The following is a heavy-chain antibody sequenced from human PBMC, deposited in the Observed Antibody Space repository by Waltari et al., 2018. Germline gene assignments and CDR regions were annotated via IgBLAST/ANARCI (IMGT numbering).Heavy chain of an antibody. CDR2: INHRGGT. J-gene: IGHJ3*01. CDR3: ARLRGYNYSRGRRGDGFDV. D-gene: IGHD5-18*01. V-gene: IGHV4-34*01. Sequence: QVQLQQWGSGPLKPSETLTLTCALHGGTFSAYSRTWIRQPPGRGLQWIGDINHRGGTDYSPSLRSRANISHDPSKKQFSLTLTAATAADTAVYYCARLRGYNYSRGRRGDGFDVWSRGTLVTVSS. CDR1: GGTFSAYS.